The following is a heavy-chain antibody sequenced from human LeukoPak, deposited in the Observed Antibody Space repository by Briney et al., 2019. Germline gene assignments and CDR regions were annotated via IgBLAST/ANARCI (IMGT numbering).Heavy chain of an antibody. Sequence: ASVKVSSKVSGYTLTELSMHWVRQAPGKGLEWMGGFDPEDGETIYAQKFQGRVTMTEDTSTDTAYMELSSLRSEDTAVYYCARELPIVVATASGAFDIWGQGTMVTVSS. CDR2: FDPEDGET. D-gene: IGHD3-22*01. J-gene: IGHJ3*02. CDR3: ARELPIVVATASGAFDI. V-gene: IGHV1-24*01. CDR1: GYTLTELS.